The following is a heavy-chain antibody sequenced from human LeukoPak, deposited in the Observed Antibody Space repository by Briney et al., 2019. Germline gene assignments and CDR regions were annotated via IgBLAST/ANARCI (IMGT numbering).Heavy chain of an antibody. CDR3: ARDQSPLNGGYSEGEVFDC. V-gene: IGHV1-18*01. D-gene: IGHD5-12*01. J-gene: IGHJ4*02. CDR1: GYTFSSYG. CDR2: RSGNNVNK. Sequence: ASVKVSCTASGYTFSSYGINWLGQAPGQGREWLGRRSGNNVNKNYVEKFQGRVTMTTDTSTSTAYMELRSLRPDDTAVYYCARDQSPLNGGYSEGEVFDCWGQGTLVTVSS.